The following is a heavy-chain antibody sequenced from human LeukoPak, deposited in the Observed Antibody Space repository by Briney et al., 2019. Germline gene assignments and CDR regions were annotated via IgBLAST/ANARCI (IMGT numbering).Heavy chain of an antibody. CDR1: GGSISSYY. CDR3: ARGYCSSTSCQYYFDY. J-gene: IGHJ4*02. V-gene: IGHV4-59*01. CDR2: IYYSGST. D-gene: IGHD2-2*01. Sequence: SETLSLTCTVSGGSISSYYWSWIRQPPGKGLEWIGYIYYSGSTNYNPSLKSRVTISVDTSKNQFSLKLSSVTAADTAVYYCARGYCSSTSCQYYFDYWGQGTLVTVSS.